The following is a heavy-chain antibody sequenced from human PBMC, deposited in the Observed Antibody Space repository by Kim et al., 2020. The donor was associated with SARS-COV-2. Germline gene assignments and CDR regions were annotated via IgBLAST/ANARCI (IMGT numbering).Heavy chain of an antibody. CDR1: GGSISSGGYY. J-gene: IGHJ3*02. CDR3: ASSVDTAMVGAFDI. Sequence: SETLSLTCTVSGGSISSGGYYWSWIRQHPGKGLEWIGYIYYSGSTYYNPSLKSRVTISVDTSKNQFSLKLSSVTAADTAVYYCASSVDTAMVGAFDIWGQGTMVTVSS. CDR2: IYYSGST. V-gene: IGHV4-31*03. D-gene: IGHD5-18*01.